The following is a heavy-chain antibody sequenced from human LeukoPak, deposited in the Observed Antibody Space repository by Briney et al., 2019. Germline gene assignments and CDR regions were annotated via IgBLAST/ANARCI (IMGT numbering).Heavy chain of an antibody. CDR3: ARSYSGGALDLSY. D-gene: IGHD1-26*01. V-gene: IGHV4-59*08. CDR1: GGSISSYY. J-gene: IGHJ4*02. Sequence: SETLSLTCTVSGGSISSYYWSWIRQPPGKGLEWIGYIYYSGSTNYNPSLKSRVTISVDTSKNQFSLKLSSVTAADTAVYYCARSYSGGALDLSYWGQGTLVTVSS. CDR2: IYYSGST.